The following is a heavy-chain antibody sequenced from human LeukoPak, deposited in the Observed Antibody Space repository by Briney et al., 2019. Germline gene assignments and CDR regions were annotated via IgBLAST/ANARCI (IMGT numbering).Heavy chain of an antibody. J-gene: IGHJ4*02. CDR1: GYTFTSYD. V-gene: IGHV1-69*13. Sequence: SVKVSCKASGYTFTSYDINWVRQATGQGLEWMGGIIPIFGTANYAQKFQGRVTITADESTSTAYMELSSLRSEDTAVYYCARGGIAAAAPRFYFDYWGQGTLVTVSS. CDR3: ARGGIAAAAPRFYFDY. D-gene: IGHD6-13*01. CDR2: IIPIFGTA.